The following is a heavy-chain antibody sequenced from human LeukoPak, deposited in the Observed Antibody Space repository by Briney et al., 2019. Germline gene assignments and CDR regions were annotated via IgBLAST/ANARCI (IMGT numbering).Heavy chain of an antibody. CDR1: GGSISSYY. Sequence: SETLSLTCTVSGGSISSYYWSWIRQPPGKGLEWIGEINHSGSTNYNPSLKSRVTMSVDTSKNQFSLKVNSMTAADTAVYYCARVDYGDYSKDFDYWGQGTLVTVSS. D-gene: IGHD4-17*01. V-gene: IGHV4-34*01. J-gene: IGHJ4*02. CDR3: ARVDYGDYSKDFDY. CDR2: INHSGST.